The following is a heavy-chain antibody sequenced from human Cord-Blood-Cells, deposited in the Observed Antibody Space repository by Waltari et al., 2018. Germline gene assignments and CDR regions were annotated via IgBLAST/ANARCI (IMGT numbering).Heavy chain of an antibody. CDR2: INHSGST. CDR1: GGSFGGYS. J-gene: IGHJ3*02. CDR3: ARGGSTMYYDFWSGYYDAFDI. Sequence: QVQLHQWGAGLLKPSETLSLTGAVYGGSFGGYSWSWIRQPPGMGLEWIGEINHSGSTNYNPSLKSRVTISVDTSKNQFSLKLSSVTAADTAVYYCARGGSTMYYDFWSGYYDAFDIWGQGTMVTVSS. V-gene: IGHV4-34*01. D-gene: IGHD3-3*01.